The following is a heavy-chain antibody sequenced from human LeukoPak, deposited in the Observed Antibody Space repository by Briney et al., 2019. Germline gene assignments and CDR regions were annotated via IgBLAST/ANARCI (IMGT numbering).Heavy chain of an antibody. CDR2: IYYSGST. V-gene: IGHV4-39*07. CDR1: GGSISSSSYY. CDR3: ARVRMAGIDY. J-gene: IGHJ4*02. Sequence: SSETLSLTCTVSGGSISSSSYYWGWIRQPPGKGLEWIGSIYYSGSTYYNPSLKSRVTISVDTSKNQFSLKLSSVTAADTAVYYCARVRMAGIDYWGQGTLVTVSS. D-gene: IGHD5-24*01.